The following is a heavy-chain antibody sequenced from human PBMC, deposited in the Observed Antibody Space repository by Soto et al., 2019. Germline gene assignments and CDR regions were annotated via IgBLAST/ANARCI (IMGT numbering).Heavy chain of an antibody. D-gene: IGHD3-10*01. CDR1: GDSISSYY. V-gene: IGHV4-59*01. Sequence: SETQSLTCTVSGDSISSYYWSWIRQPPGKGLEGIGYIYYRGSTNYHPSLKSRVTIPVDTSKNQFSLKLSSVTAADTAVYYCARSVGYDAFDIWGPGTMVTVSS. CDR3: ARSVGYDAFDI. CDR2: IYYRGST. J-gene: IGHJ3*02.